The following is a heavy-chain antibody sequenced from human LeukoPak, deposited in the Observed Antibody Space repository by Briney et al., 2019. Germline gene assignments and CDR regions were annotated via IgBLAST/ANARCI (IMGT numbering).Heavy chain of an antibody. CDR2: ITATGDTA. CDR3: AGDRNSDWYSPLDY. J-gene: IGHJ4*02. V-gene: IGHV3-23*01. Sequence: GGSLRLSCVASGFTFTKCAMRWIRQAPGKGLEWVAIITATGDTAYYADSVKGRFTIPRDNSRNTVYMQMDSLRAGDTAIYYCAGDRNSDWYSPLDYWGQGSQVTVSP. D-gene: IGHD6-19*01. CDR1: GFTFTKCA.